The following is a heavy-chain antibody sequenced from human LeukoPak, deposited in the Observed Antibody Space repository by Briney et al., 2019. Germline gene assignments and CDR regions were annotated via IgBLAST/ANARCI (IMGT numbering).Heavy chain of an antibody. V-gene: IGHV5-51*01. Sequence: GESLRISCKGSGYSFTSYWIGWVRQMPGKGLEWMGIIYPGDSDTRYSPSFQGQVTISADKSISTAYLQWSSLKASDTAMYYCARLKRYCSSTSCYMGAFDIWGQGTMVTVSS. CDR1: GYSFTSYW. J-gene: IGHJ3*02. CDR2: IYPGDSDT. D-gene: IGHD2-2*02. CDR3: ARLKRYCSSTSCYMGAFDI.